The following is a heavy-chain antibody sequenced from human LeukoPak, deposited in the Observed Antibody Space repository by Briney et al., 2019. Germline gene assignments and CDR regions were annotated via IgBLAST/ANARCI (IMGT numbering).Heavy chain of an antibody. Sequence: GGSLSLSCAASGFSFSSYCMNWVRQPAGKGLEWVSSISSSSSYIYYADSVKGRFTISRDNAKNSLYLQMNSLRAEDTAVYYCARDRTFDIWGQGKMVTVSS. CDR2: ISSSSSYI. J-gene: IGHJ3*02. CDR3: ARDRTFDI. CDR1: GFSFSSYC. V-gene: IGHV3-21*01.